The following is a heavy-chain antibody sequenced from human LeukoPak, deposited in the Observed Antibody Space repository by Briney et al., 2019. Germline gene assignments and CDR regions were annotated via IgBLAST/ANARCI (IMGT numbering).Heavy chain of an antibody. CDR2: ISSSGSTI. J-gene: IGHJ5*02. CDR3: AKDRHSVVVPAAIWFDP. D-gene: IGHD2-2*01. CDR1: GFTFSSYE. V-gene: IGHV3-48*03. Sequence: GGTLRLSCAASGFTFSSYEMNWVRQAPGKGLEWVSYISSSGSTIYYADSVKGRFTISRDNSKNTLYLQMNSLRAEDTAVYYCAKDRHSVVVPAAIWFDPWGQGTLVTVSS.